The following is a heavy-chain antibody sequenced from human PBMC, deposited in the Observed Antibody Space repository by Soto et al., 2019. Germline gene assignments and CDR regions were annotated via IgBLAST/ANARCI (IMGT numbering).Heavy chain of an antibody. CDR3: VKGDLDTAVVNSPDAFDF. J-gene: IGHJ3*01. Sequence: QVNLVESGGGVVQPGRSLRLSCEASGFIFSDFGMHWVRQAPGKGLEWVAVISYDGNNKYYAQSVKGRFTISRDNSKNTLFLNMDSLRPEDTAVYHCVKGDLDTAVVNSPDAFDFWCPGTMVTVS. V-gene: IGHV3-30*18. CDR2: ISYDGNNK. D-gene: IGHD5-18*01. CDR1: GFIFSDFG.